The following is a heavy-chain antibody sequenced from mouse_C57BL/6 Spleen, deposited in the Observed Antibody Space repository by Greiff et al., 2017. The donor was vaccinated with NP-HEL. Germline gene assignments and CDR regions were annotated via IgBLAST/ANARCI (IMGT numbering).Heavy chain of an antibody. Sequence: VKLMESGPGLVAPSQSLSITCTVSGFSLTSYAISWVRQPPGKGLEWLGVIWTGGGTNYNSAPKSRLSISKDNSKSQVFLKMNSLQTDDTARYYCARVPRNRDGAWFAYWGQGTLVTVSA. D-gene: IGHD4-1*01. J-gene: IGHJ3*01. CDR3: ARVPRNRDGAWFAY. CDR1: GFSLTSYA. CDR2: IWTGGGT. V-gene: IGHV2-9-1*01.